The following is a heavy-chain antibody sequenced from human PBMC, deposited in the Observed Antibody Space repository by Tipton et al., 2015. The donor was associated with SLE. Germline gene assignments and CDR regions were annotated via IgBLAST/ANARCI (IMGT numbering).Heavy chain of an antibody. CDR1: GFTFDDYA. J-gene: IGHJ4*02. D-gene: IGHD2-15*01. V-gene: IGHV3-74*01. Sequence: SLRLSCTASGFTFDDYAMHWVRQAPGKGLVWVSRLNSERGATSYADSVKGRFTISRDNAKNSLYLQMNSLRAEDTAVYYCARDRSGRDDYWGQGTLVTVSS. CDR3: ARDRSGRDDY. CDR2: LNSERGAT.